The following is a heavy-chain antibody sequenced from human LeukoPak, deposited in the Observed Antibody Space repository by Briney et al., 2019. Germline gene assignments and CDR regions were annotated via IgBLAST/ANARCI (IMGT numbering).Heavy chain of an antibody. CDR2: ISAYNGNT. D-gene: IGHD4-17*01. V-gene: IGHV1-18*01. CDR3: ARTTGLLYGDYAFDY. J-gene: IGHJ4*02. Sequence: ASVKVSCKASGYTFTSHGISWVRQAPGQGLEWMGWISAYNGNTNYAQKLQGRVTMTTDTSTNTAYMELRSLRSDDTAVYYCARTTGLLYGDYAFDYWGQGTLVTVSS. CDR1: GYTFTSHG.